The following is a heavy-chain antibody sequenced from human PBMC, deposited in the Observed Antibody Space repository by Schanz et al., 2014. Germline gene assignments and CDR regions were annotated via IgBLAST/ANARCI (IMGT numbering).Heavy chain of an antibody. CDR2: ISGSGGST. V-gene: IGHV3-23*01. Sequence: EVQLLESGGGLVQPGGSLRLSCAASGFTFSSYAMSWVRQAPGKGLEWVSAISGSGGSTYYADSVKGRFTISRDNSKSTLYLQMNSLRAEDTAVYYCARHGAIPYYPMDVWGQGTPVTVSS. J-gene: IGHJ6*02. CDR1: GFTFSSYA. D-gene: IGHD2-21*01. CDR3: ARHGAIPYYPMDV.